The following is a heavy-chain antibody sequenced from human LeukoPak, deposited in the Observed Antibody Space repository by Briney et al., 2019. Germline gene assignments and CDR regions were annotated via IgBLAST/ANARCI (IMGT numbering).Heavy chain of an antibody. Sequence: GASVKVSCKALGYTFTRYYMHWVRQAPGQGAEWMGVISPSGGSTTYAQKFQGRVTLTRDMSTSTAYMELSSLRSEDTAVYYCARAIKGQHPRGRWYYYYMDVWGKGTTVTVSS. J-gene: IGHJ6*03. CDR3: ARAIKGQHPRGRWYYYYMDV. CDR1: GYTFTRYY. CDR2: ISPSGGST. D-gene: IGHD5-24*01. V-gene: IGHV1-46*01.